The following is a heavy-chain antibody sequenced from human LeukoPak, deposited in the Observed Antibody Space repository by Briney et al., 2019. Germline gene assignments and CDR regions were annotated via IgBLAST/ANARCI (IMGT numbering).Heavy chain of an antibody. V-gene: IGHV3-21*04. CDR3: ARQHGSGGGYFDF. Sequence: GGSLRLSCAASGFTFSTYSMDWVRQAPGQGLEWVASISSGSSYIYYADSVKGRFTISRDNAKNSLYLQMNSLRAEDTAVYYCARQHGSGGGYFDFWGQGTLVTVSS. J-gene: IGHJ4*02. CDR1: GFTFSTYS. D-gene: IGHD3-10*01. CDR2: ISSGSSYI.